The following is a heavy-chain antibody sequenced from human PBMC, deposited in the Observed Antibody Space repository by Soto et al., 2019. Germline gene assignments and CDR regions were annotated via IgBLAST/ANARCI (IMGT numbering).Heavy chain of an antibody. V-gene: IGHV1-8*02. CDR1: GYTFTSYG. CDR3: ARGSDYGDYGGI. Sequence: GASVKVSCKASGYTFTSYGISWVRQATGQGLEWMGWMNPNSGNTGCAQKFQGRVTMTRNTSISTAYMELSSLRSEDTAVYYCARGSDYGDYGGIWGQGTMVTVSS. J-gene: IGHJ3*02. CDR2: MNPNSGNT. D-gene: IGHD4-17*01.